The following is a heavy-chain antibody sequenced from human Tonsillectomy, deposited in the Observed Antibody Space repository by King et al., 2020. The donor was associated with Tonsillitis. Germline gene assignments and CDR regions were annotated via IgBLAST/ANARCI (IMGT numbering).Heavy chain of an antibody. CDR2: FNHSENT. Sequence: HVQLPQWGAGLLKPSETLSLPCAVYGGSFSGYYWSWLRQPPGKGLEWIGEFNHSENTNYNPSLKSRVTISVDTSKNQFSLKLTSVTAADTALYYCARRYCSSTSCYPYYYYYMDVWGEGTSVAVSS. CDR3: ARRYCSSTSCYPYYYYYMDV. V-gene: IGHV4-34*01. D-gene: IGHD2-2*01. CDR1: GGSFSGYY. J-gene: IGHJ6*03.